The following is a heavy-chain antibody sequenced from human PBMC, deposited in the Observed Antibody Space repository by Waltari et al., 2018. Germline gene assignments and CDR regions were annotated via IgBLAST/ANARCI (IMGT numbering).Heavy chain of an antibody. J-gene: IGHJ6*02. CDR2: IYSGGST. V-gene: IGHV3-53*01. CDR1: GFTVSSNY. Sequence: EVQLVESGGGLIQPGGSLSLSCAASGFTVSSNYMSWVRQAPGKGLEWVSVIYSGGSTYYADSVKGRFTISRDNSKNTLYLQMNSLRAEDTAVYYCARDVDSSGWYLGGVDVWGQGTTVTVSS. D-gene: IGHD6-19*01. CDR3: ARDVDSSGWYLGGVDV.